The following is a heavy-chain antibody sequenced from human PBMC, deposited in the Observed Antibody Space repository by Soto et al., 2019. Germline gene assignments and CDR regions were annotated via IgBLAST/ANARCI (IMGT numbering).Heavy chain of an antibody. CDR2: ISYDGSNK. Sequence: VQLVESGGGVVQPGRSLRLSCAASGFTFSSYGMHWVRQAPGKGLEWVAVISYDGSNKYYADSVKGRFTISRDNSKNTLYLQMNSLRAEDTAVYYCAKDRVEAYSSGLIYYYGMDVWGQGTTVTVSS. CDR1: GFTFSSYG. V-gene: IGHV3-30*18. J-gene: IGHJ6*02. D-gene: IGHD6-19*01. CDR3: AKDRVEAYSSGLIYYYGMDV.